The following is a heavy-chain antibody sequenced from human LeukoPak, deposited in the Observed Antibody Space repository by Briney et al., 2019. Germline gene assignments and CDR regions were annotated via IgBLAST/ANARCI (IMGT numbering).Heavy chain of an antibody. V-gene: IGHV3-9*01. D-gene: IGHD3-16*01. CDR2: ISWNSGSI. CDR1: GFTFDDYA. Sequence: GRSLRLSCAASGFTFDDYAMHWVRQAPGKGLEWVSGISWNSGSIGYADSVKGRFTISRDNAKNSLYLQMNSLTAADTAVYYCAKGVGEFGFRFDSWGQGTLVTVSS. J-gene: IGHJ4*02. CDR3: AKGVGEFGFRFDS.